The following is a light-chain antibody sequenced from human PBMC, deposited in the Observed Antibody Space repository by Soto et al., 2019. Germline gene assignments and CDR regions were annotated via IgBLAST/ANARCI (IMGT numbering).Light chain of an antibody. J-gene: IGLJ1*01. Sequence: QTALTQPRGVTWSPGQSVTISCTGTSSVVGGYNYVSWYQQHPGKAPKLMIYDVSKRPSGVPDRFSGSKSGNTASLTISGLQAEDEADYYCCSYAGSYTYVFGTGTKVTAL. CDR1: SSVVGGYNY. V-gene: IGLV2-11*01. CDR3: CSYAGSYTYV. CDR2: DVS.